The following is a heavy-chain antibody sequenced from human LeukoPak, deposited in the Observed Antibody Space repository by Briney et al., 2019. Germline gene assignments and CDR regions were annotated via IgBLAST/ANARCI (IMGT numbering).Heavy chain of an antibody. Sequence: ASVKVSCKASGYTLTGYYMHWVRQAPGQGFEWMGWINPNSGGTNYAQKFQGRVTMTRDTSISTAYMELSRLRSDDTAVYYCARLAAAGDRWFDPWGQGTLVTVPS. D-gene: IGHD6-13*01. V-gene: IGHV1-2*02. CDR2: INPNSGGT. CDR1: GYTLTGYY. J-gene: IGHJ5*02. CDR3: ARLAAAGDRWFDP.